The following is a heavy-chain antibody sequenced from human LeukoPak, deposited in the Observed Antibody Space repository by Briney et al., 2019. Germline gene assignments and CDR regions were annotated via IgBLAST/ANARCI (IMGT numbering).Heavy chain of an antibody. V-gene: IGHV2-5*01. CDR2: IYWNDDK. Sequence: ESGPTLVKPTRTLTLTCTFSGFSLSTSGVGVGWIRQPPGKALEWLALIYWNDDKRYSPSLKSRLTITKDTSKNQVVLTMTNMDPVDTATYYCAHNGVYCSSTSCYDYWGQGTLVTVSS. D-gene: IGHD2-2*01. J-gene: IGHJ4*02. CDR1: GFSLSTSGVG. CDR3: AHNGVYCSSTSCYDY.